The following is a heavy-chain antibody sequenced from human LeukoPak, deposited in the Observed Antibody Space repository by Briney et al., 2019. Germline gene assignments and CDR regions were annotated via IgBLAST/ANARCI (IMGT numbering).Heavy chain of an antibody. CDR1: GGSISSSSYY. CDR3: ARAGWVDYYYYYMDV. Sequence: SETLSLTCTVSGGSISSSSYYWGWIRQPPGKGLEWIGSIYYSGSTYYNPSLKSRVTISVDTSKNQFSLKLSSVTAADTAVYYCARAGWVDYYYYYMDVWGKGTTVTVSS. V-gene: IGHV4-39*07. CDR2: IYYSGST. J-gene: IGHJ6*03. D-gene: IGHD1-26*01.